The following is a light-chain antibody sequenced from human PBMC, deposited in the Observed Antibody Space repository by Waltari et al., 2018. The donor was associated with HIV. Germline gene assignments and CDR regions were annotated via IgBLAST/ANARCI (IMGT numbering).Light chain of an antibody. V-gene: IGLV1-47*01. CDR2: RNN. CDR1: SSNIGCNY. J-gene: IGLJ1*01. CDR3: ASWDASLSGHYV. Sequence: QSVLTQPPSASGTPGQRVTISCSGSSSNIGCNYVYCYQQVPGTAPKLLLYRNNQRPSGVPDRFSGSKSGTSASLAISGLRSEDEADYYCASWDASLSGHYVFGPGTRVTVL.